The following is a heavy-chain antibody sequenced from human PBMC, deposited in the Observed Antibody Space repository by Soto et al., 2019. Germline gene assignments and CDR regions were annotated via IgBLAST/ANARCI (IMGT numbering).Heavy chain of an antibody. CDR3: GGAYSYGQLDY. J-gene: IGHJ4*02. V-gene: IGHV4-59*01. D-gene: IGHD5-18*01. CDR2: IYYSGST. Sequence: SETLSLTCTVSGCSISSYYWSWIRQPPGKGLEWTGYIYYSGSTNYNPSLKSRVTISVDTSKNQFSLKLSSVTAADTAVYYCGGAYSYGQLDYWGQGTLVTVSS. CDR1: GCSISSYY.